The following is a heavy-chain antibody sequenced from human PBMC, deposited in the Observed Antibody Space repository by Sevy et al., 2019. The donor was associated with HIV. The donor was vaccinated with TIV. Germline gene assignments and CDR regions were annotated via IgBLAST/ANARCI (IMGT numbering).Heavy chain of an antibody. Sequence: ASVKVSCKASGGTFSNYAISWVLQAPGQGLEWMGGCIPMFDTANYAQKFQGKVTLTADGSTTTAYMELSSLRSDDTAVYYCAGSYFDSSGYSPLYYYGMDVWGQWTTVTVSS. J-gene: IGHJ6*02. CDR3: AGSYFDSSGYSPLYYYGMDV. V-gene: IGHV1-69*13. CDR1: GGTFSNYA. D-gene: IGHD3-22*01. CDR2: CIPMFDTA.